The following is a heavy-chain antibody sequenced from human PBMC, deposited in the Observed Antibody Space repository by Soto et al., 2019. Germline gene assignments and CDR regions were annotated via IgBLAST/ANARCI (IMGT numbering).Heavy chain of an antibody. CDR1: GGTFSGFA. J-gene: IGHJ5*02. Sequence: QVQLVQSGAEVKKPGSSVKVSCKASGGTFSGFAFSWVRQAPGQGLEWMGGILPIFRTPNYAQNFQGRLTITADESTPTAYMELSSLRSEDTAVYYCARGGDYYDSSGHYILDLWGQGTLVTVSS. D-gene: IGHD3-22*01. CDR3: ARGGDYYDSSGHYILDL. CDR2: ILPIFRTP. V-gene: IGHV1-69*01.